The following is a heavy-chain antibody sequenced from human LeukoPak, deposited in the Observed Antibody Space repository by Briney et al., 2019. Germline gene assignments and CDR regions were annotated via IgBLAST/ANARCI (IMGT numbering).Heavy chain of an antibody. CDR3: ARGGAHGMDV. D-gene: IGHD1-26*01. Sequence: PGGSLRLSSAASGFTFSDYYMTWIRQAPGRGLEWVSYISGAYDNIYYGDSVKGRFTISRDNAKNSVYLQMSSLRADDTAVYYCARGGAHGMDVWGQGTTVTVSS. CDR2: ISGAYDNI. CDR1: GFTFSDYY. J-gene: IGHJ6*02. V-gene: IGHV3-11*01.